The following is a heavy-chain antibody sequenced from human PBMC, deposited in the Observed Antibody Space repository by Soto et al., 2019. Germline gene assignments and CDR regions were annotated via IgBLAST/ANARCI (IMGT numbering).Heavy chain of an antibody. D-gene: IGHD3-22*01. CDR2: IIPIFGTA. J-gene: IGHJ6*02. CDR3: ASGRSGYYLAGMDV. CDR1: GGSLSSYA. V-gene: IGHV1-69*13. Sequence: PVKISCTASGGSLSSYAISWVRQTPGQGLEWMGGIIPIFGTANYAQKFQGRVTITADESTSTAYMELSSLRSEDTAVYYCASGRSGYYLAGMDVWGQGTTVTVSS.